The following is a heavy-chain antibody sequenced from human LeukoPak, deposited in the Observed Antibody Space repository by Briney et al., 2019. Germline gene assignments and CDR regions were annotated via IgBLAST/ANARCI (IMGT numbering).Heavy chain of an antibody. J-gene: IGHJ5*02. CDR1: GFTFSNYW. V-gene: IGHV3-7*01. CDR3: ARDHIRGGSSRTFDP. Sequence: GGSLRLSCAASGFTFSNYWMTWVRQAPGKGLEWVANINQDGSEKYYVDSMRGRFTISRDNAKNSLYLQMNSLRAEDTAVYYCARDHIRGGSSRTFDPWGQGTLVTVSS. CDR2: INQDGSEK. D-gene: IGHD6-6*01.